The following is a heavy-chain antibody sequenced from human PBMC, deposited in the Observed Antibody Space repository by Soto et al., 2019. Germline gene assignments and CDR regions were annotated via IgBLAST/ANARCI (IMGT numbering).Heavy chain of an antibody. V-gene: IGHV1-69*06. Sequence: SVKVSCKASGGTFSSYAISWLRQSPGQGLEWMGGIIPIFGTANYAQKFQGRVTITADKSTSTAYMELSSLRSEDTAVYYCARGSWNDILTPLYYYGMDVWGQGTTVTVSS. CDR2: IIPIFGTA. CDR3: ARGSWNDILTPLYYYGMDV. J-gene: IGHJ6*02. CDR1: GGTFSSYA. D-gene: IGHD3-9*01.